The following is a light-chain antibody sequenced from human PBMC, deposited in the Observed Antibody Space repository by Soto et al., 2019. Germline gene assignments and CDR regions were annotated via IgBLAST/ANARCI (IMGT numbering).Light chain of an antibody. V-gene: IGKV4-1*01. CDR2: WAS. Sequence: DIVMTQSPDSLAVSLGEGSTINCKSSQSVLYSSNNKNYLAWYQQKPGQPPKLLIYWASTRESGVPDRFSGSGSGTDFTLTISSLQAEDVAVYYCQQYYSTPQTFGQGTTVEIK. J-gene: IGKJ1*01. CDR3: QQYYSTPQT. CDR1: QSVLYSSNNKNY.